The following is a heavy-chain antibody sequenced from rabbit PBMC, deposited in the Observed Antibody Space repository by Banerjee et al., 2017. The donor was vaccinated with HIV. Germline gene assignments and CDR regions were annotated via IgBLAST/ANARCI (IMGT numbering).Heavy chain of an antibody. CDR1: GFSFSNGYV. J-gene: IGHJ4*01. V-gene: IGHV1S45*01. CDR2: INTISGDT. Sequence: QEQLEESGGDLVKPEGSLTLTCTASGFSFSNGYVMCWVRQAPGKGLEWIACINTISGDTVYATWAKGRFTISKASWTTVTLQMTSLTAADTASYFCAREYNLWGPGTLVTVS. CDR3: AREYNL.